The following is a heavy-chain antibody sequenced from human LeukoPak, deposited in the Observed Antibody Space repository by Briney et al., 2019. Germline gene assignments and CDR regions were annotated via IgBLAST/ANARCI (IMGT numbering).Heavy chain of an antibody. Sequence: GASLQISCKGSGSSFTSYWIGWVRQLPGKGLEWMGIIYPGDSDTRYSPSFQGQVTISADKSISTAYLQWSSLKASDTAMYYCARPNYGMIDYWGQGTLVTVSS. CDR3: ARPNYGMIDY. J-gene: IGHJ4*02. V-gene: IGHV5-51*01. CDR2: IYPGDSDT. CDR1: GSSFTSYW. D-gene: IGHD4-17*01.